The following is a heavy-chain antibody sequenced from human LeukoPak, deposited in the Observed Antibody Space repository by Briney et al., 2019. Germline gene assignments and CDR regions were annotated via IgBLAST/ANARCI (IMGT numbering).Heavy chain of an antibody. CDR1: GGSISSGDYY. J-gene: IGHJ4*02. V-gene: IGHV4-30-4*01. D-gene: IGHD3-22*01. Sequence: PSESLSLTCTVSGGSISSGDYYWSWIRQPPGKGLEWIGYIYYSGSTYYNPSLKSRVTISVDTSKNQFSLKLSSVTAADTAVYYCARGDYYDSSGYPIDYWGQGTLVTVSS. CDR2: IYYSGST. CDR3: ARGDYYDSSGYPIDY.